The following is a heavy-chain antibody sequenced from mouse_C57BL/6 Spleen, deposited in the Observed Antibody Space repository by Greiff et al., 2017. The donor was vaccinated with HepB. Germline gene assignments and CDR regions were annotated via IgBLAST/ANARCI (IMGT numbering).Heavy chain of an antibody. D-gene: IGHD1-1*01. CDR1: GYTFTSYW. Sequence: QVQLQQPGAELVKPGASVKLSCKASGYTFTSYWMQWVKQRPGQGLEWIGEIDPSDSYTNYNQKFKGKATLTVDTSSSTAYMQLSSLTSEDSAVYYCARARDGSYFDYWGQGTTLTVSS. CDR2: IDPSDSYT. CDR3: ARARDGSYFDY. J-gene: IGHJ2*01. V-gene: IGHV1-50*01.